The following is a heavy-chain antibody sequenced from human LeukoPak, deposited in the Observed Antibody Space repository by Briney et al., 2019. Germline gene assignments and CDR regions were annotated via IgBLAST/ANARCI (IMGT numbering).Heavy chain of an antibody. V-gene: IGHV4-34*01. D-gene: IGHD1-26*01. J-gene: IGHJ4*02. CDR2: INHSGST. Sequence: PSETLSLTCSVSGGSVSSYYWSWIRRPPGKGLEWIGEINHSGSTNYNPSLKSRVTISVDTSKNQFSLKLSSVTAADTAVYYCARGLIRGSYDYWGQGTLVTVSS. CDR3: ARGLIRGSYDY. CDR1: GGSVSSYY.